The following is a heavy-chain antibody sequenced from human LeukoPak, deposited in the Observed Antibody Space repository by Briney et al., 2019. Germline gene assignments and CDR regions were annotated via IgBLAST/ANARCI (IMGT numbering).Heavy chain of an antibody. V-gene: IGHV4-39*01. D-gene: IGHD3/OR15-3a*01. CDR3: ARHEGILGRGY. J-gene: IGHJ4*02. CDR2: IYYSGST. Sequence: PSETLSLTCTVSGGSISSSSYYWGWIRQPPGKGLEWIGSIYYSGSTYYNPSLKSRVTISVDTSKNQFSLKLSSVTAADTAVYYCARHEGILGRGYWGQGTLVTVSS. CDR1: GGSISSSSYY.